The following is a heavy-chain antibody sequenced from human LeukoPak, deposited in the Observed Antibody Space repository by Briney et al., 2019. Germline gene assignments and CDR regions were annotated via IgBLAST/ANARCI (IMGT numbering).Heavy chain of an antibody. CDR2: ISGSGGST. CDR3: ASCYSVFRWFDP. CDR1: GFTFSSYA. Sequence: PGRSLRLSCAASGFTFSSYAMSWVRQAPGKGLEWVSAISGSGGSTYYADSVKGRFTISRDNSKNTLYLQMNSLRAEDTAVYYCASCYSVFRWFDPWGQGTLVTVSS. J-gene: IGHJ5*02. V-gene: IGHV3-23*01. D-gene: IGHD2-21*01.